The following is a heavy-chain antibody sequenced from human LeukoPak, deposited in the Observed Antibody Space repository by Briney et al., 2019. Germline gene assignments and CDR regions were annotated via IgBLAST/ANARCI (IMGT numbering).Heavy chain of an antibody. Sequence: GGSLTLSCAASGFTFSIYAMSWVRQAPGKGREWVSSISGSGAGTYYADSVKGRFTTSRDNSKNTLYLQMSSLRAADTAGYYCATRTLYCSTSRCYLDYWGRGTLVTVSS. D-gene: IGHD2-2*01. V-gene: IGHV3-23*01. CDR3: ATRTLYCSTSRCYLDY. J-gene: IGHJ4*02. CDR1: GFTFSIYA. CDR2: ISGSGAGT.